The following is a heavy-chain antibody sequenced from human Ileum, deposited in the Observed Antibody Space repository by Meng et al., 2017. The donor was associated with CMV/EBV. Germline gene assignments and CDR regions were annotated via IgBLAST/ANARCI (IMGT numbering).Heavy chain of an antibody. Sequence: SETLSLTCTVSGGSISSSSYYWGWIRQPPGKGLEWIGSIYYSGSTYYNPSIKSRVTISVATSKNQFSLKLSSVTAADTAVYYYARDRGYANYFDYWGQGTLVTVSS. CDR3: ARDRGYANYFDY. V-gene: IGHV4-39*07. J-gene: IGHJ4*02. CDR2: IYYSGST. CDR1: GGSISSSSYY. D-gene: IGHD5-12*01.